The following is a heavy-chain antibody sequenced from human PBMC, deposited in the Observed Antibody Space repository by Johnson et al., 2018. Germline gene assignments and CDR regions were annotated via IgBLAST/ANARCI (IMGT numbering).Heavy chain of an antibody. Sequence: QVQLLESGGGLVKPGGSLTLSCAASGFTFRRYGMHWVRQAPGRGLEWVAVTSYDGTDKDYADSVKGRFTISRDNSENTLYLQLNSLRAEDTAVYYCATEPCGGDCYLEYLHHWGQGTLVTVSS. CDR1: GFTFRRYG. V-gene: IGHV3-30*03. CDR2: TSYDGTDK. CDR3: ATEPCGGDCYLEYLHH. J-gene: IGHJ1*01. D-gene: IGHD2-21*02.